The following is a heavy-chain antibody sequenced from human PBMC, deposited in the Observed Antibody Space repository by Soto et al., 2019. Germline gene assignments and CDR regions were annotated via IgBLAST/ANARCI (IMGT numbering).Heavy chain of an antibody. CDR1: GFTFSSYA. Sequence: QVQLVESGGGVVQPGRSLRLSCAASGFTFSSYAMHWVRQAPGKGLEWVAVISYDGSNKYYADSVKGRFTISSDNSKNTLYLQMNSLRAEDTAVYYCARDLGAGTTSPGRYVWGQGTTVTVAS. CDR2: ISYDGSNK. CDR3: ARDLGAGTTSPGRYV. J-gene: IGHJ6*01. V-gene: IGHV3-30*14. D-gene: IGHD1-7*01.